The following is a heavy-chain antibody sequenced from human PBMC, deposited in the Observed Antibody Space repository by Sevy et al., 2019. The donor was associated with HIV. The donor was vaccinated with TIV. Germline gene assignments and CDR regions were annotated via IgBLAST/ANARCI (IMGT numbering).Heavy chain of an antibody. Sequence: GGSLKLSCAASGFTFSSYAMHWVRQAPGKGLEWVAVISYDGSNKYYADSVKGRFTISRDNSKNTLYQQMNSLRAEDTAVNYCARDSIYLGGMDVWGQGTTVTVSS. D-gene: IGHD3-3*02. CDR1: GFTFSSYA. V-gene: IGHV3-30-3*01. CDR2: ISYDGSNK. CDR3: ARDSIYLGGMDV. J-gene: IGHJ6*02.